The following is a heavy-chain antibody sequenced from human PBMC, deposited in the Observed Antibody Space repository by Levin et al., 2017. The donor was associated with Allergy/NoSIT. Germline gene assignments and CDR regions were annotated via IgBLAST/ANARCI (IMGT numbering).Heavy chain of an antibody. CDR1: GFTFSSYA. CDR2: IWYDGSNK. D-gene: IGHD4-17*01. Sequence: GGSLRLSCAASGFTFSSYAMHWVRQAPGKGLEWVAVIWYDGSNKYYADSVKGRFTISRDNSKNTLYLQMNSLRAEDTAVYYCARDDYGDYVPPFQHWGQGTLFTVSS. CDR3: ARDDYGDYVPPFQH. V-gene: IGHV3-33*01. J-gene: IGHJ1*01.